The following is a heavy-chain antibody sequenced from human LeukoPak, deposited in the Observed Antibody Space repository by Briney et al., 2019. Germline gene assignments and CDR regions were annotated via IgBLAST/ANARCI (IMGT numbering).Heavy chain of an antibody. J-gene: IGHJ4*02. CDR3: AKVGTNGYSYGTVDY. CDR1: GFTFSSYS. Sequence: GGSLRLSCAASGFTFSSYSMNWVRQAPGKGLEWVSSISSSSSYIYYADSVKGRFTISRDNSKNTLYLQMNSLRAEDTAVYYCAKVGTNGYSYGTVDYWGQGTLVTVSS. D-gene: IGHD5-18*01. CDR2: ISSSSSYI. V-gene: IGHV3-21*04.